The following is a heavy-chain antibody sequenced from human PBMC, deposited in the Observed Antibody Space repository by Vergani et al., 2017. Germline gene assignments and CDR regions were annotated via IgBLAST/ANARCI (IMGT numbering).Heavy chain of an antibody. V-gene: IGHV3-23*01. CDR3: VKEKIDLGSYFFDS. CDR1: GFTFSNSA. Sequence: EVHLLESGGGLVQSGGSPRLSCAASGFTFSNSAVSWVRQAPGRGLAWVSSISGPGLSTYYADSVKGRFSISRDNSKNTVFLQMHSLRAEDTAIYYCVKEKIDLGSYFFDSCGHGILVTVSS. J-gene: IGHJ4*01. CDR2: ISGPGLST. D-gene: IGHD2/OR15-2a*01.